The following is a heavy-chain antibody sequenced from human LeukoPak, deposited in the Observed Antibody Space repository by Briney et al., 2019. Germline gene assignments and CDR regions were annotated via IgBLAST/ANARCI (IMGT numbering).Heavy chain of an antibody. Sequence: GASVKLSCMVSGYTLTELSMHWVRQAPGKGLEWVGCIHTEDGETIYGQKFQCRVTMTEDTSTDTAYMELSSLRSEDTAVYYCATFRSGYIVVVTANQGFDYWGQGTLVTVSS. CDR3: ATFRSGYIVVVTANQGFDY. CDR1: GYTLTELS. CDR2: IHTEDGET. J-gene: IGHJ4*02. V-gene: IGHV1-24*01. D-gene: IGHD2-21*02.